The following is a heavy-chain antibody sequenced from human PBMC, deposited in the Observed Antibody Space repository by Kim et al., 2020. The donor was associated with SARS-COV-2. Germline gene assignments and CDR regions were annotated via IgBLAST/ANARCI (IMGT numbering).Heavy chain of an antibody. V-gene: IGHV3-23*01. CDR2: ISASGYTT. CDR1: GFTFSSYV. Sequence: GGSLRLSCAASGFTFSSYVMSWVRQAPGKGLEWVSGISASGYTTSYADSVKGRFTISRDNSKNTLYLQMNGLRAEDTAVYYCAKAHFDTSGYLPWDYWGQGTLVTVSS. D-gene: IGHD3-22*01. CDR3: AKAHFDTSGYLPWDY. J-gene: IGHJ4*02.